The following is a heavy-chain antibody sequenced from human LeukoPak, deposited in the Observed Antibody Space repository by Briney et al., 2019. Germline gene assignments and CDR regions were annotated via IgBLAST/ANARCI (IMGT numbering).Heavy chain of an antibody. CDR3: TTKAVLRGGSFDY. CDR1: GFTFSSYA. J-gene: IGHJ4*02. CDR2: IGGSGSGT. Sequence: GGSLRLSCVASGFTFSSYAMSWVRQAPGKGLQWVSTIGGSGSGTYYADSAKGRFTISRDNSKNTLYLQMNSLKTEDTAVYYCTTKAVLRGGSFDYWGQGTLVTVSS. D-gene: IGHD2/OR15-2a*01. V-gene: IGHV3-23*01.